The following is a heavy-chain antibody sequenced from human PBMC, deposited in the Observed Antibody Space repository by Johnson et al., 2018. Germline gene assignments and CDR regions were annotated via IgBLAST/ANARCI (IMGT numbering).Heavy chain of an antibody. CDR2: IWYDGSNQ. D-gene: IGHD2-2*01. CDR1: GFTFNSHG. J-gene: IGHJ6*02. V-gene: IGHV3-33*01. CDR3: ARRVVPPTNFALDV. Sequence: QVQLVQSGGGVVQPGTTLRLSCVASGFTFNSHGMLWVRQAPGKGLEWVSSIWYDGSNQYYADSVKGRFTMSRDNSKNTLYLQMNSRRAEDTAVYYCARRVVPPTNFALDVWGQGTTVTVSS.